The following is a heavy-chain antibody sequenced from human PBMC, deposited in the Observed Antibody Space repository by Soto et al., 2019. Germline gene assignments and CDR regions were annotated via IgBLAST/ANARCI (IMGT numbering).Heavy chain of an antibody. D-gene: IGHD2-15*01. J-gene: IGHJ4*02. Sequence: LSLTCTVSGGSISTYYWSWIRQPPGKGLEWIGYISYSGRTNYNPSLKSRVTISVDTSKNQFSLRLSSVTAADTAVYYCARMGYFSGGTCYWVFFDYWGQGTLVPVSS. CDR3: ARMGYFSGGTCYWVFFDY. CDR1: GGSISTYY. V-gene: IGHV4-59*01. CDR2: ISYSGRT.